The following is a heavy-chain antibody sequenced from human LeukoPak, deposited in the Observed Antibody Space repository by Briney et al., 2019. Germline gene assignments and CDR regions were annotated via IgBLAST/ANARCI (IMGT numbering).Heavy chain of an antibody. CDR2: INPNSGGT. J-gene: IGHJ5*02. V-gene: IGHV1-2*02. D-gene: IGHD6-13*01. Sequence: ASVKVSCKASGYTFTDYYMHWVRQAPGQGLEWMGWINPNSGGTNYAQQFQGRVTMTRDTSISTAYMELSNLRFDDTAVYYCARGIAAAGGRWFDPWGQGTLVTVSS. CDR1: GYTFTDYY. CDR3: ARGIAAAGGRWFDP.